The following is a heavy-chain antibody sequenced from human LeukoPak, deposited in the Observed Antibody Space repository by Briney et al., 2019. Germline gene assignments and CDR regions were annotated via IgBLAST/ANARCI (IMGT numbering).Heavy chain of an antibody. Sequence: GGSLRLSCAASGFTFSKYWMLWVRQAPGGGLGSVSRINTDGTVTTYADSVKGRFAVSRDNADNTMFLQMNSVRDEDTAVYYCATKQWLAPPPDSWGQGTPVTVSS. J-gene: IGHJ4*02. CDR1: GFTFSKYW. CDR3: ATKQWLAPPPDS. V-gene: IGHV3-74*01. D-gene: IGHD6-19*01. CDR2: INTDGTVT.